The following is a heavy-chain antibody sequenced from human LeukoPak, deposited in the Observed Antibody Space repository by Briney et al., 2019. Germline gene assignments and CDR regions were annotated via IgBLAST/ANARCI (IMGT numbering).Heavy chain of an antibody. J-gene: IGHJ4*02. CDR1: GFTFSSYA. Sequence: GGSLRLSCAASGFTFSSYAMSWVRQAPGKGLEWVSNISGSGSGGSTYYADSVKGRFTISRDNSKNTLYLQMNSLRAEDTAVYYCAKSGYNRSDYWGQGTLVTVSS. CDR2: ISGSGSGGST. CDR3: AKSGYNRSDY. D-gene: IGHD5-24*01. V-gene: IGHV3-23*01.